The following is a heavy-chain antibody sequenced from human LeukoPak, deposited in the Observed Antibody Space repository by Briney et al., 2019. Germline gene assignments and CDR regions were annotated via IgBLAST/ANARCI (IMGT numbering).Heavy chain of an antibody. CDR1: GGSISRYY. V-gene: IGHV4-4*07. CDR2: IYTSGST. J-gene: IGHJ3*02. CDR3: ARAADSSAYTAFDI. Sequence: SETLSLTCTVSGGSISRYYWSWIRQPAGKGLEWIGRIYTSGSTNYNPSLKSRVTMSIDTSKNQFSLKLSPVTAADTAVYYCARAADSSAYTAFDIWGQGTLVTVSS. D-gene: IGHD3-22*01.